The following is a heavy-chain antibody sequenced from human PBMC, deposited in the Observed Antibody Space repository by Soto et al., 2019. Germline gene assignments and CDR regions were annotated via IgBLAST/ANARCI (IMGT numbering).Heavy chain of an antibody. J-gene: IGHJ4*02. CDR2: MRDRGGST. CDR1: GFTVSRYA. CDR3: AKCYNSGIYYCPVY. Sequence: GGSLRLACAASGFTVSRYAMTWVRPAPGKGLEWVSGMRDRGGSTYYADSVKGRFAISRDNSKNTRDLQMHSLRAEDPAVYSCAKCYNSGIYYCPVYWGQGTLVTVSS. V-gene: IGHV3-23*01. D-gene: IGHD3-10*01.